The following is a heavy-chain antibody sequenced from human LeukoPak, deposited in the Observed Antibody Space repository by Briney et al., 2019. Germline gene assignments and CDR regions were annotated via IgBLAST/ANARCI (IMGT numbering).Heavy chain of an antibody. V-gene: IGHV4-59*01. J-gene: IGHJ4*02. CDR1: GGSISSYY. Sequence: SETLSLTCTVSGGSISSYYWSWIRQPPGKGLEWIGYIYYSGSTNYSPSLKSRVTISVDTSKNQFSLKLSSVTAADTAVYYCARSDPNCSGGSCNLDYWGQGTLVTVSS. D-gene: IGHD2-15*01. CDR2: IYYSGST. CDR3: ARSDPNCSGGSCNLDY.